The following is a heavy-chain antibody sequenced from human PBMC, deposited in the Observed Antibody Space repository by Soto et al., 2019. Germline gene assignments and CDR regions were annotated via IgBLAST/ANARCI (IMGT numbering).Heavy chain of an antibody. Sequence: PGGSLRLSCAASGFSFSTYNMNWVRQAPGRGLEWVSYISSRSSTIYHADSVKGRFTISRDNAKNSLYLQMDSLRAEDTAVYYCARGHGTGLYGSSWSPRYWGQGTLVTVSS. V-gene: IGHV3-48*04. CDR2: ISSRSSTI. J-gene: IGHJ4*02. CDR1: GFSFSTYN. D-gene: IGHD6-13*01. CDR3: ARGHGTGLYGSSWSPRY.